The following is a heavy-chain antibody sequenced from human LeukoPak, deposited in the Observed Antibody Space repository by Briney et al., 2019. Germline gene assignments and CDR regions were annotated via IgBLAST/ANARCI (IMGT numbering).Heavy chain of an antibody. J-gene: IGHJ6*02. CDR3: ARDSGSYLSRKTYYYYDMDV. V-gene: IGHV3-23*01. D-gene: IGHD1-26*01. CDR2: ITGSGDNT. CDR1: GFTFSSYD. Sequence: GGSLRLSCAASGFTFSSYDMSWVRQAPGKGLEWISTITGSGDNTYYADSVKGRFTISRDNSKSTLYLQMNSLRAEDTAVHYCARDSGSYLSRKTYYYYDMDVWGQGTTVTVSS.